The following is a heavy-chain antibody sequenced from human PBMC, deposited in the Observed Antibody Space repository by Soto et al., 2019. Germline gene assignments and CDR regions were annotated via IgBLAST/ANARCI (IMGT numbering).Heavy chain of an antibody. CDR3: TRDEGGSYDSWFHP. CDR1: TFSMYS. V-gene: IGHV3-21*06. Sequence: EVQVVESGGGLVKPGGSLTLSCNFTFSMYSMNWVRQAPGKGLEWVASISSGAAYIKYAGSVQGRFTISRDNAKNTVSLQISSLRVEDTAVYFCTRDEGGSYDSWFHPWGQGTQVTVSA. J-gene: IGHJ5*02. D-gene: IGHD1-26*01. CDR2: ISSGAAYI.